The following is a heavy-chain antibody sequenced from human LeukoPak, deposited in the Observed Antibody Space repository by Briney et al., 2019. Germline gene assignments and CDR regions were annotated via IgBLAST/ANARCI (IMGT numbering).Heavy chain of an antibody. V-gene: IGHV4-4*07. D-gene: IGHD3-22*01. J-gene: IGHJ4*02. CDR2: IYTSGST. CDR3: ARDWYYYDSSGYAFDY. Sequence: PSETLSLTCTVSGGSISSYYWSWIRQPAGRGLEWIGRIYTSGSTNYNPSLKSRVTMSVDTSKNQFSLKLSSVTAADTAMYYCARDWYYYDSSGYAFDYWGQGTLVTVSS. CDR1: GGSISSYY.